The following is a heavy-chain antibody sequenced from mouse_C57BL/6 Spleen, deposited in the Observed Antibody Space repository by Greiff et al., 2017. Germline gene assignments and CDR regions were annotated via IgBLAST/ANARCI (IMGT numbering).Heavy chain of an antibody. CDR1: GYTFTDYN. CDR3: EGIYDGYGGWFAY. J-gene: IGHJ3*01. D-gene: IGHD2-3*01. Sequence: EVQLQQSGPELVKPGASVKMSCKASGYTFTDYNMHWVKQSHGKSLEWIGYINPNNGGTSYNQKFKGKATLTVNKSSSTAYMELRSLTSEASAVYYCEGIYDGYGGWFAYWGQGTLVTVSA. CDR2: INPNNGGT. V-gene: IGHV1-22*01.